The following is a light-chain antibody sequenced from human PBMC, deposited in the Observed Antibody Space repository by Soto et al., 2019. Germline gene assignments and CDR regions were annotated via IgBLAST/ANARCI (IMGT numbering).Light chain of an antibody. CDR3: QQSYSTPPT. CDR1: QSIRSY. V-gene: IGKV1-39*01. Sequence: DIQMTQSPSSLSASVGDRVTITCRASQSIRSYLNWYQQKPGKAPKLLIYAASSLQSGVPSRFSGSGSGTDFTLTISSLQPADFATYYCQQSYSTPPTFGGGTKVEIK. J-gene: IGKJ4*01. CDR2: AAS.